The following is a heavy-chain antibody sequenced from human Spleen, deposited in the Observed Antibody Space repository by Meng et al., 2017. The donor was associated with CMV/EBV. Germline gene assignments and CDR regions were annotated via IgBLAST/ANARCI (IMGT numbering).Heavy chain of an antibody. J-gene: IGHJ4*02. Sequence: GESLKISCAASGFTFSSYSMNWVRQAPGKGLEWVSYISSSSSTIYYADSVKGRFTISRDNAKNSLYLQMNSLRAEDTAVYYCATEMRLRNWGQGTLVTVSS. CDR3: ATEMRLRN. CDR2: ISSSSSTI. CDR1: GFTFSSYS. V-gene: IGHV3-48*04. D-gene: IGHD4-17*01.